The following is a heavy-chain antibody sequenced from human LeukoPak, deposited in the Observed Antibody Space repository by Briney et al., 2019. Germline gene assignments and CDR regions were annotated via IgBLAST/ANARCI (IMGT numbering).Heavy chain of an antibody. CDR3: ARGRCGGGSCYHDY. CDR2: ISSSGTTT. CDR1: GFTFSTYE. Sequence: AGGSLRLSCTASGFTFSTYEMNWVRQAPGEGLEWVSYISSSGTTTYYADSVKGRFTISRDNAKNSLYLQMNSLRAEGAAVYYCARGRCGGGSCYHDYWGQGTLVTVSS. D-gene: IGHD2-15*01. V-gene: IGHV3-48*03. J-gene: IGHJ4*02.